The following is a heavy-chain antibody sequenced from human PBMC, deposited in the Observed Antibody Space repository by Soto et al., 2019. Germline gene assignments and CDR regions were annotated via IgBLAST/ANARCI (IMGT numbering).Heavy chain of an antibody. V-gene: IGHV1-2*04. Sequence: ASVRVSCKASGYTFTGHYILWVRQAPGQGLEWMGWVNPISGGTIYAQKFLGWVTMTRDTSTSTAYLELRSLRSDDTAVYYCARRVGAARRVNWFDPWGQGTLVTVSS. D-gene: IGHD6-6*01. J-gene: IGHJ5*02. CDR2: VNPISGGT. CDR1: GYTFTGHY. CDR3: ARRVGAARRVNWFDP.